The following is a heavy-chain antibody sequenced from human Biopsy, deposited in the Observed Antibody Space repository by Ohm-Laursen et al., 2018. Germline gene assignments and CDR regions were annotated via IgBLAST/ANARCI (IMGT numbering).Heavy chain of an antibody. D-gene: IGHD2-8*01. J-gene: IGHJ4*02. CDR3: ARDPLNGHKHFDY. V-gene: IGHV1-2*02. CDR1: SYTFTDYN. CDR2: INCKTGAT. Sequence: ASVKVSCKASSYTFTDYNIHWMRQAPGQGLEWLGYINCKTGATNYAQKFQGTVTMTRDTSISTAYLELGSLRSADTAIYYCARDPLNGHKHFDYWGQGTQVTVSS.